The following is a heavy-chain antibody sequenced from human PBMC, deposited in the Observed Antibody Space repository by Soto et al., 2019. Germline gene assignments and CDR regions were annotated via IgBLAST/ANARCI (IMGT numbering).Heavy chain of an antibody. CDR3: AKDLRGDIWIHYGMDV. V-gene: IGHV3-30*18. Sequence: QVQLVESGGGVVQPGRSLRLSCAASGFTFSSYGMHWVRQAPGKGLEWVAVISYDGSNKYYADSMKGRFTISRDNSKNTLYLQMNSLRAEDTAVYYCAKDLRGDIWIHYGMDVWGQGTTVTVSS. CDR1: GFTFSSYG. J-gene: IGHJ6*02. D-gene: IGHD3-3*01. CDR2: ISYDGSNK.